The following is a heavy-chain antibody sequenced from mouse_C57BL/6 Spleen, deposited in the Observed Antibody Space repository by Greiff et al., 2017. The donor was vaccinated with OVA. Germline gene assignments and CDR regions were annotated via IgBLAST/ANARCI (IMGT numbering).Heavy chain of an antibody. J-gene: IGHJ2*01. Sequence: VQLKESGPGLAKPSQTLSLTCSVTGYSITSDYWNWIRKFPGNKLEYMGYISYSGSTYYNPSLKSRISITRDTSKNQYYLQLNSVTTVDTATYYCARNSYYYGSRDYFDYWGQGTTLTVSS. CDR2: ISYSGST. D-gene: IGHD1-1*01. CDR1: GYSITSDY. CDR3: ARNSYYYGSRDYFDY. V-gene: IGHV3-8*01.